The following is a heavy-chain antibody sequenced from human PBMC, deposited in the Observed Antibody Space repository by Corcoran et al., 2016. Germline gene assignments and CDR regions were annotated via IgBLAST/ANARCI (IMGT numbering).Heavy chain of an antibody. J-gene: IGHJ3*02. CDR3: ARDRVREADAFDI. Sequence: QVQLQESGPGLVKPSETLSLTCTVSGYSISSGYYWGWIRQPPGKGLEWIGSIYHSGSTYYNPSLKSRVTISVDTSKNQFSLKLSCVTAADTAVYYCARDRVREADAFDIWGQGTMVTVSS. D-gene: IGHD3-10*01. V-gene: IGHV4-38-2*02. CDR1: GYSISSGYY. CDR2: IYHSGST.